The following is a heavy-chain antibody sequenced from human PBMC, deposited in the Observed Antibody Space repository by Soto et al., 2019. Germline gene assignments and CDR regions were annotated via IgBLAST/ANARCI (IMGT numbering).Heavy chain of an antibody. CDR1: GFTFGTYS. J-gene: IGHJ6*02. V-gene: IGHV3-48*02. D-gene: IGHD3-3*01. CDR3: ARLYYDYV. CDR2: ISYDSDTI. Sequence: LRLSCAGSGFTFGTYSMNWVRQAAGKGLEWIAYISYDSDTIQYADSVKGRFAISRDNAKNSLYLQMNSLRDEDTAVYYCARLYYDYVWGQGTTVTVSS.